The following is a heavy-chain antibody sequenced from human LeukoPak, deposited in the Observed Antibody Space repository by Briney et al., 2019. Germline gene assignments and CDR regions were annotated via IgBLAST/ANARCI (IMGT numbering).Heavy chain of an antibody. V-gene: IGHV1-58*01. Sequence: GASVKVSCKASGLTFTNRSAVQWVRQARGQRLEWIGWIVVGSDNTNYAQKFQERVTITRDMSTSTAYMELSSLRSEDTAVYYCAAPYSSTWFDYWGQGTPVTVSS. J-gene: IGHJ4*02. CDR3: AAPYSSTWFDY. CDR2: IVVGSDNT. CDR1: GLTFTNRSA. D-gene: IGHD6-13*01.